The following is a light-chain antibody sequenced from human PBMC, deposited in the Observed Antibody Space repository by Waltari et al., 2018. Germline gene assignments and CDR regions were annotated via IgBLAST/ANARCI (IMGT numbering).Light chain of an antibody. CDR2: DDN. Sequence: SYVLTQPPSVSVAPGETARITCGGNNIESKSVHWYRQRPGQAPVVGTSDDNDRAKGIPVRFSGSNSGNTATLTISRVEAGEEADYYCQVWDANTDPVVFGTGTEVTVL. CDR3: QVWDANTDPVV. V-gene: IGLV3-21*01. CDR1: NIESKS. J-gene: IGLJ1*01.